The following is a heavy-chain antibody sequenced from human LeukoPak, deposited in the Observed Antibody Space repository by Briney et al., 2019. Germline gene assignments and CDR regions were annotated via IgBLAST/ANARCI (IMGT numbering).Heavy chain of an antibody. J-gene: IGHJ5*02. CDR1: GYTFTGYY. D-gene: IGHD3-22*01. Sequence: ASVKVSCKASGYTFTGYYMHWVRQAPGQGLEWMGRINPNSGGTNYAQKLQGRVTMTRDTSISTAYMELSRLRSDDTAVYYCARGLGRITMIVVVPRFDPWGQGTLVTVSS. CDR3: ARGLGRITMIVVVPRFDP. V-gene: IGHV1-2*06. CDR2: INPNSGGT.